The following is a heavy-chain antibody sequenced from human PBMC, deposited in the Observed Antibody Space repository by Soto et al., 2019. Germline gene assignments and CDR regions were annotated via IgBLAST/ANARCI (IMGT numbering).Heavy chain of an antibody. V-gene: IGHV3-21*01. CDR3: ASDLRGIYSSSWYFDY. CDR2: ISSSSSYI. D-gene: IGHD6-13*01. CDR1: GFTFSSYS. Sequence: GGSLRLSCAASGFTFSSYSMNWVRQAPGKGLEWVSSISSSSSYIYYADSVKGRFTISRDNAKNSLYLQMNSLRAEDTAVYYCASDLRGIYSSSWYFDYWGQGTLVTVSS. J-gene: IGHJ4*02.